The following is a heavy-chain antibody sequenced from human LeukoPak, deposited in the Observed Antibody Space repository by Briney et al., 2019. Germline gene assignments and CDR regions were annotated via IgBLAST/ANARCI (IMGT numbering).Heavy chain of an antibody. D-gene: IGHD4-17*01. CDR2: ISRNSRHV. CDR1: GFTFNAYS. V-gene: IGHV3-21*06. J-gene: IGHJ1*01. CDR3: VRDMSTATTCYLQH. Sequence: GGSLRLSCRASGFTFNAYSMNWVRQAPGKGLEWVSSISRNSRHVYCADSVKGRFSISREDADNSVFLQMNGLTAEDTALYYCVRDMSTATTCYLQHWGQGTLVTVSS.